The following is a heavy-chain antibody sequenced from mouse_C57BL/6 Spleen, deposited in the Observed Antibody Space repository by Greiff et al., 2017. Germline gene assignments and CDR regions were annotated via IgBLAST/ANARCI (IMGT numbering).Heavy chain of an antibody. CDR1: GYSITSGYY. J-gene: IGHJ3*01. CDR2: ISYDGSN. Sequence: VQLQQSGPGLVKPSQSLSLTCSVTGYSITSGYYWNWIRQFPGNKLEWMGYISYDGSNNYNPSLKNRISITRDTSKNQFFLKLNSVTTEDTATYYCASYYGYDWFAYWGQGTLVTVSA. V-gene: IGHV3-6*01. D-gene: IGHD2-2*01. CDR3: ASYYGYDWFAY.